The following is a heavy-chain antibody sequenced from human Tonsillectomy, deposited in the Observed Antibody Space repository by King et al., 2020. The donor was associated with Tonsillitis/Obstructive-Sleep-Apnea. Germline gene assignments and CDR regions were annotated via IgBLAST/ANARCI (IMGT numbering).Heavy chain of an antibody. J-gene: IGHJ4*02. Sequence: QLVQSGGGLVQPGGSLRLSCAASGFTFSSYAMSWVRQAPGKGLEWVSGISGGGVSTYYADSLKGRFTISRDNSKNTLYLQMNSLRAEDTAVYYCAKAPEGVRDYFEYWGQGTLVTVSS. CDR1: GFTFSSYA. CDR2: ISGGGVST. D-gene: IGHD3-10*01. V-gene: IGHV3-23*04. CDR3: AKAPEGVRDYFEY.